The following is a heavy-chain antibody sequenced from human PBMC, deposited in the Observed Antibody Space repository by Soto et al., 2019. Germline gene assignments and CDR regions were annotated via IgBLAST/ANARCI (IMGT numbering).Heavy chain of an antibody. CDR3: ARVGGYYGDYPKFDY. V-gene: IGHV4-59*01. CDR1: GGSISSYY. Sequence: SETLSLTCIVSGGSISSYYWSWIRQPPGKGLEWIGNIYYSGSTNYNPSRKSRVTISVDTSKNQFSLKLSSVTAADTAVYYCARVGGYYGDYPKFDYWGQGTLVTVSS. J-gene: IGHJ4*02. CDR2: IYYSGST. D-gene: IGHD4-17*01.